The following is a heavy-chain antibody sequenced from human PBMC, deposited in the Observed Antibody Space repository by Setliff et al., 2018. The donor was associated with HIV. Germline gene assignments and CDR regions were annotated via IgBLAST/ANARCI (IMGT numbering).Heavy chain of an antibody. D-gene: IGHD2-2*01. CDR2: TSHSRKT. CDR1: GGPLSGHY. CDR3: VTSSSWSSRLNF. J-gene: IGHJ4*02. Sequence: SETLSLTCAVYGGPLSGHYWSWIRQPPGQGLEWIGETSHSRKTNYNPSLKSRVTISVDTSKNQFSLKLTSVTAADTAVYYCVTSSSWSSRLNFWGPGMLVTVSS. V-gene: IGHV4-34*01.